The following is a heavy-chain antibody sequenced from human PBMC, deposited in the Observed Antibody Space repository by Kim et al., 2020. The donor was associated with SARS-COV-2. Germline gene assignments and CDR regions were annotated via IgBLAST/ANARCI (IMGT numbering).Heavy chain of an antibody. CDR2: ISYDGSNK. D-gene: IGHD1-26*01. CDR3: ARGGWELLVGDFDY. J-gene: IGHJ4*02. V-gene: IGHV3-30*04. CDR1: GFTFSSYA. Sequence: GGSLRLSCAASGFTFSSYAMHWVRQAPGKGLEWVAVISYDGSNKYYADSVKGRFTISRDNSKNTLYLQMNSLRAEDTAVYYCARGGWELLVGDFDYWGQG.